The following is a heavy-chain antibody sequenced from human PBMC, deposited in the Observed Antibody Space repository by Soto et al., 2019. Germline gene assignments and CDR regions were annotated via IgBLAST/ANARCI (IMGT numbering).Heavy chain of an antibody. CDR3: AKDVIAARNYYYYGMDV. CDR2: ISYDGSNK. V-gene: IGHV3-30*18. CDR1: GFTFSSYG. J-gene: IGHJ6*02. Sequence: QVQLVESGGGVVQPGRSLRLSCAASGFTFSSYGMHWVRQAPGKGLEWVAVISYDGSNKYYADSVKGRFTISRDNSKNTLDLQMNSLRAEDTAVYYCAKDVIAARNYYYYGMDVWGQGTTVTVSS. D-gene: IGHD6-6*01.